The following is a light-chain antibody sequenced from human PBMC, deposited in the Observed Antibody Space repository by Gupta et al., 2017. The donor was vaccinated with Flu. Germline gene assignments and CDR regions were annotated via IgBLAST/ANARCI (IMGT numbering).Light chain of an antibody. V-gene: IGKV4-1*01. CDR2: WAS. Sequence: DIVMTQSPDSLAVSLGERATVNCRSSRSILWSSNNENYLAWYQQKPGQPPKLLISWASTREFGVPDRFSGSGSGTDFTLTISSLQAEDVAVYYCHQYYSPPYTFGQGTXLEI. CDR1: RSILWSSNNENY. J-gene: IGKJ2*01. CDR3: HQYYSPPYT.